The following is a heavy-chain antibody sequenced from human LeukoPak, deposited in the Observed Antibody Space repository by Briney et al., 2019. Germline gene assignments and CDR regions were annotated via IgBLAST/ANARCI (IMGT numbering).Heavy chain of an antibody. CDR1: GFTFNIYA. V-gene: IGHV3-23*01. J-gene: IGHJ4*02. D-gene: IGHD5-18*01. Sequence: GGSLRLSCAASGFTFNIYAMSWVRQAPGKGLEWVSGISDSGRSPYYTESVKGRFTISRDNSKNTVYLQMNNLGVDDTATYFCARHDSFIPYRGQGILVTVSS. CDR2: ISDSGRSP. CDR3: ARHDSFIPY.